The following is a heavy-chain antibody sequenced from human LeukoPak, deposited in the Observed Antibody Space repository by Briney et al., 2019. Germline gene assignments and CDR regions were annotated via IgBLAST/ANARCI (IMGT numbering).Heavy chain of an antibody. CDR1: GYTFTGYY. J-gene: IGHJ4*02. V-gene: IGHV1-2*02. CDR3: ARLGGGNSRDYFDY. CDR2: IKPNSGGT. Sequence: ASVKVSCKASGYTFTGYYMHWVRKAHGKGLEWMGWIKPNSGGTNYAQEFQGRVTMTRDTSISTAYMELSRLRSDDTAVYYCARLGGGNSRDYFDYWGQGTLVTVSS. D-gene: IGHD4-23*01.